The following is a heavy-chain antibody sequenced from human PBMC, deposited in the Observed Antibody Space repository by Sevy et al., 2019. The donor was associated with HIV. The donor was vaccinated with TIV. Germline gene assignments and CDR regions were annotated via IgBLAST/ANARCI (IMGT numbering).Heavy chain of an antibody. Sequence: ASVKVSCKASRYTFTDYYVHWVRQAPGQGLEWMGWINPNDGVTKYAQRFQGRFTMTRDTSISTAYMELNRLTPDDTAVYYCGRLTTMPTSDEYGMDVWGQGTTVTV. V-gene: IGHV1-2*02. D-gene: IGHD4-17*01. CDR1: RYTFTDYY. CDR3: GRLTTMPTSDEYGMDV. CDR2: INPNDGVT. J-gene: IGHJ6*02.